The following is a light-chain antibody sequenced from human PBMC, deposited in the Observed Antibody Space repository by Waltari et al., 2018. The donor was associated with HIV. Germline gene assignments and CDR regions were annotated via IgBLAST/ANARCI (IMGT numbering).Light chain of an antibody. J-gene: IGLJ2*01. CDR1: SSDVGSYNL. Sequence: QSALTQPASVSGSPGQSITISCTGTSSDVGSYNLVSWYQPHPGKAPKLMIYEGSKRPAGVSKRFSGAKSGNTASRTISGLQAEDEAYYYCCSYAGSSTVVFGGGTKLTVL. CDR3: CSYAGSSTVV. CDR2: EGS. V-gene: IGLV2-23*01.